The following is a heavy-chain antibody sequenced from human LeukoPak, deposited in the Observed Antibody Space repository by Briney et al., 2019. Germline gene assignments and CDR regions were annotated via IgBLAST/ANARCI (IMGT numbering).Heavy chain of an antibody. CDR2: IHPSGML. CDR1: GAPFNSDDQY. V-gene: IGHV4-31*03. Sequence: SETLSLTCTVSGAPFNSDDQYWNWIRQSPGKGLEWIGSIHPSGMLYNNPSLESRVTMSRDTSKNQLSLNLNSVTAADTAVYFCSRGLDSRKLGYWGQGILVTVSS. J-gene: IGHJ4*02. CDR3: SRGLDSRKLGY. D-gene: IGHD3-22*01.